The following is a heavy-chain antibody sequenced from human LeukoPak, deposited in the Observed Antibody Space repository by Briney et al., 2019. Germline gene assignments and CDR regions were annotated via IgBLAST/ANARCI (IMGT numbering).Heavy chain of an antibody. CDR2: IKGGGGDP. Sequence: PGGSLRLSCAGSGFTFSTNAMGWVRQAPGEGLEWVSSIKGGGGDPFYADSVRGRFTISRDKSKNTLYLQLNSLRAEDTAVYYCAKDQFEYYDSSGYPSYYYYGMDVWGQGTTVTVSS. CDR3: AKDQFEYYDSSGYPSYYYYGMDV. CDR1: GFTFSTNA. J-gene: IGHJ6*02. V-gene: IGHV3-23*01. D-gene: IGHD3-22*01.